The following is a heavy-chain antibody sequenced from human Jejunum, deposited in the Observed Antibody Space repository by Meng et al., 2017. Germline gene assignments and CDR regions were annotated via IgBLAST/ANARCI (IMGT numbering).Heavy chain of an antibody. CDR2: INTNTGGT. D-gene: IGHD5-24*01. Sequence: QVQMDQSGAAVRKPGASVKVSCRASGYTLNGFYMHWVRQAPGQGLEWMGLINTNTGGTNYAQNFKGSITLTRDTSTVYMEVNRLRSDDTAMYYCAGRSYNYDDYFDFWGRGTLVTVSS. J-gene: IGHJ4*02. CDR1: GYTLNGFY. V-gene: IGHV1-2*06. CDR3: AGRSYNYDDYFDF.